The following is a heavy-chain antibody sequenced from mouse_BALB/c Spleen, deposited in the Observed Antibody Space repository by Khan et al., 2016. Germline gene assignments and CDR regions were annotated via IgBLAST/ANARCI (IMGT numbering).Heavy chain of an antibody. CDR3: VCGHFSLDS. D-gene: IGHD6-1*01. CDR1: GFTFSSYW. J-gene: IGHJ4*01. CDR2: IRLKSNNYAT. Sequence: EVQLEESGGGLVQPGGSMKLSCVASGFTFSSYWMNWVRQSPEKGLEWVAEIRLKSNNYATHYAESVKGRFTISRDDSKGSVYLQMNTLRVEDTGIYYCVCGHFSLDSWGQGTSVTVSS. V-gene: IGHV6-6*02.